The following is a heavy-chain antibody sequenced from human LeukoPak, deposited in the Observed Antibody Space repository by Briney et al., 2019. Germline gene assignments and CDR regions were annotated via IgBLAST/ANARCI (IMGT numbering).Heavy chain of an antibody. Sequence: ASVKVSCKASGYTFTSYDINWVRQATGQGLEWLGWMSASSGNTGYEQKFQGRVSMTRATSISTAYLELSSLTFEDTAVYYCVRTPPKGDIDYWGQGTLVTVSS. CDR1: GYTFTSYD. CDR3: VRTPPKGDIDY. D-gene: IGHD2-21*02. V-gene: IGHV1-8*01. CDR2: MSASSGNT. J-gene: IGHJ4*02.